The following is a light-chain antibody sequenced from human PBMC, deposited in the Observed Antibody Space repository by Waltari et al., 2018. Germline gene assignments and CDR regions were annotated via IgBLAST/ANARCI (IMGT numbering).Light chain of an antibody. Sequence: EIEMTQSPATLSVSPGERATVSCRASQSVGNKLAWYQQKPGQAPRLLFYDASTRATGTPVRFSGSGSGTEFTLTISSLQSEDFAVYYCQQSNNWPYTFGQRTKLEIK. V-gene: IGKV3-15*01. CDR2: DAS. J-gene: IGKJ2*01. CDR1: QSVGNK. CDR3: QQSNNWPYT.